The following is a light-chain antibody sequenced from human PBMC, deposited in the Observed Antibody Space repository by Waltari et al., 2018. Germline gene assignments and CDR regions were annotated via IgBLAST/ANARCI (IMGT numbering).Light chain of an antibody. CDR2: VNSDGSH. CDR3: QTWGTGILSWV. CDR1: SGHSSYV. J-gene: IGLJ3*02. Sequence: QLVLTQPPSASASLGASVKLTCTLSSGHSSYVIAWHQHQPGKGPRYLMKVNSDGSHFKGDWIPDRFSGYSSGAERYRTISSLQSEDEADYYCQTWGTGILSWVFGGGTKLTVL. V-gene: IGLV4-69*01.